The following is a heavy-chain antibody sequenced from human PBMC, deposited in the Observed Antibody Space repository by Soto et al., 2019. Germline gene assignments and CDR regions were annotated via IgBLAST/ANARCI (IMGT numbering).Heavy chain of an antibody. V-gene: IGHV3-11*01. J-gene: IGHJ3*02. D-gene: IGHD6-13*01. Sequence: QVQLVESGGGLVKPGGSLRLSCAASGFTLSDYYMRWIRQAPGKGLEWISYISSSGSTIYYADSVKGRFTITRDNAKNSLYLQMNSLRAEDTAVYYCASKQLVLGDGFDIWGQGTMVTVSS. CDR3: ASKQLVLGDGFDI. CDR2: ISSSGSTI. CDR1: GFTLSDYY.